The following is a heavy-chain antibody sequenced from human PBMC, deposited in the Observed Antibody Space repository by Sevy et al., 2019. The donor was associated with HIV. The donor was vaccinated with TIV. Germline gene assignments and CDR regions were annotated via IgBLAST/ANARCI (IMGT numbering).Heavy chain of an antibody. Sequence: SETLSLTCTVSGCSISSFYWNWIRQSPGKGLEWIGYISYRGSTNYNPSLKSRVTISVDTSKNQFSLKLSSVTAADTAVYYCARGIFSYGYWREFDYWGQGNLVTVSS. D-gene: IGHD5-18*01. CDR2: ISYRGST. V-gene: IGHV4-59*01. J-gene: IGHJ4*02. CDR1: GCSISSFY. CDR3: ARGIFSYGYWREFDY.